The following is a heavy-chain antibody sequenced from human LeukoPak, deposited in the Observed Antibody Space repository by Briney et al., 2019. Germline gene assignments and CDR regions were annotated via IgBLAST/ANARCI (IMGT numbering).Heavy chain of an antibody. D-gene: IGHD6-13*01. CDR1: GGSFSGYY. CDR3: ARGSPGVGSSWYL. J-gene: IGHJ5*02. V-gene: IGHV4-34*01. Sequence: SETLSLTCAVDGGSFSGYYWSWIRQSPGKGLDWIGEINHSGSAHYNPSLKSRVTISVDTSKNQFSLKLSSVTAADTAVYYCARGSPGVGSSWYLWGQGTLVTVSS. CDR2: INHSGSA.